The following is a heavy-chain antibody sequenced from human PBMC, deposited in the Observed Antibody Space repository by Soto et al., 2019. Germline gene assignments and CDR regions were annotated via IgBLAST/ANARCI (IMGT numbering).Heavy chain of an antibody. V-gene: IGHV1-69*01. J-gene: IGHJ6*02. D-gene: IGHD5-12*01. Sequence: ASLTACWETSCGGFMGCTRRWVRPANGKWLEWMGGIIPIFGTANYAQKVQGRVTITADESTSTAYMELSSLRSEDTAVYYCARENGYTPRNYYGMDFWGQGTTVTVTS. CDR3: ARENGYTPRNYYGMDF. CDR1: CGGFMGCT. CDR2: IIPIFGTA.